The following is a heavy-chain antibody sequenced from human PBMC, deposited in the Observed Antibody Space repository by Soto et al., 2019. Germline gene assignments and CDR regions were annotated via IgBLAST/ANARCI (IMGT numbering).Heavy chain of an antibody. CDR3: ATDPGVVGAMNAFDI. Sequence: ASVKVSCKVSGYTLTELSMHWVRQAPGKGLEWLGGFDPEDGETIYAQKFQGRVTMTEDTSTDTAYMELSSLRSEDTAVYYCATDPGVVGAMNAFDIWGQGTMVTVSS. D-gene: IGHD1-26*01. CDR1: GYTLTELS. V-gene: IGHV1-24*01. J-gene: IGHJ3*02. CDR2: FDPEDGET.